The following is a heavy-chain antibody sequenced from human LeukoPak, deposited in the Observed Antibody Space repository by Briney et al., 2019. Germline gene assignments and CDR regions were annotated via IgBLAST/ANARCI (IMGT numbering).Heavy chain of an antibody. CDR3: ARERGRFGSGSSYYYYYYMDV. CDR2: INHSGST. CDR1: RGSFSGHY. V-gene: IGHV4-34*01. Sequence: SETHSLTYALYRGSFSGHYWRWIRQPPGKGQEWIGEINHSGSTNYNPSLKSRVTISVDTSKNQFSLKLSSVTAADTAVYYCARERGRFGSGSSYYYYYYMDVWGKGTTVTVSS. J-gene: IGHJ6*03. D-gene: IGHD3-10*01.